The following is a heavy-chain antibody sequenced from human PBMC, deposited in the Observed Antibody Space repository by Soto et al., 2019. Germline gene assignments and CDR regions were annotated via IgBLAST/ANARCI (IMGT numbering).Heavy chain of an antibody. CDR1: GFTFSSYD. V-gene: IGHV3-13*01. D-gene: IGHD3-3*01. Sequence: GGSLRLSCAASGFTFSSYDMHWVRQATGKGLEWVSAIGTAGDTYYPGSVKGRFTISRENAKNSLYLQMNSLKTEDTAVYYCTTDLDYDFWSGYSLNYYYYYGMDVWGQGTTVTVSS. CDR3: TTDLDYDFWSGYSLNYYYYYGMDV. J-gene: IGHJ6*02. CDR2: IGTAGDT.